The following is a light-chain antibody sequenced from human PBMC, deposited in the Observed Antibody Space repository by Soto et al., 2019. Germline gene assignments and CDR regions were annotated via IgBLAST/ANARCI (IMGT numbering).Light chain of an antibody. J-gene: IGLJ3*02. Sequence: QSVLTQPPSVSGAPGQRVTISCTGSSSNIGTGYDVHWYQQLPLTAPKLLIYRNNQRPSGLPDRFSGSKSGTSAFLAISGLQSEDEADYYCAVWDDSLNRLVFGGGTKLTVL. V-gene: IGLV1-40*01. CDR1: SSNIGTGYD. CDR3: AVWDDSLNRLV. CDR2: RNN.